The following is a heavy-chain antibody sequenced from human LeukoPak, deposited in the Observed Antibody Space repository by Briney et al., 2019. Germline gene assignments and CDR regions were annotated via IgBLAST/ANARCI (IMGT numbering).Heavy chain of an antibody. CDR2: ISYDGGDK. V-gene: IGHV3-30*18. Sequence: PGGSLRLSCAASGFTFSSYAMHWVRQAPGKGLEWVAFISYDGGDKYYADSVKGRFTISRDNSKNTLYLQMNSLRAEDTAVYYCAKDEPGTYSPSDYWGQGTLVTVSS. CDR1: GFTFSSYA. J-gene: IGHJ4*02. CDR3: AKDEPGTYSPSDY. D-gene: IGHD3-10*01.